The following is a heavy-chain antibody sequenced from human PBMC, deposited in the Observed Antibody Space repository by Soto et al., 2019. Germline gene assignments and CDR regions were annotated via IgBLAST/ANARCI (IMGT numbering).Heavy chain of an antibody. J-gene: IGHJ4*02. CDR1: GFSITNTW. CDR2: VKSKADGGTA. V-gene: IGHV3-15*07. CDR3: NSYPDFWGGHTPL. D-gene: IGHD3-3*01. Sequence: EVQLVESGGGLVQPGGSLRLSCAASGFSITNTWMHWVRQAPGKGLEWVGRVKSKADGGTADYAAPVKGRFTVSRDDSKNTQYLQMNSLKMEDTAVYYCNSYPDFWGGHTPLWGQGTLVTV.